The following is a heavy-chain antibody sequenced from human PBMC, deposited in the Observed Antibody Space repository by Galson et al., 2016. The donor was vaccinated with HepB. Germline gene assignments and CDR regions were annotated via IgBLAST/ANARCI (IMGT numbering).Heavy chain of an antibody. J-gene: IGHJ4*02. V-gene: IGHV1-3*01. CDR2: INGGNGNT. D-gene: IGHD2-21*02. CDR3: ARGSDVTCRGGDCTLDY. CDR1: GYTFSTYA. Sequence: SVKVSCKASGYTFSTYAIHWVRQAPGQSLEWMGWINGGNGNTKFPHKFQGRVSFTSDTSASTAYMELSSLRSEDTAVFYCARGSDVTCRGGDCTLDYWGQGTLVTVSS.